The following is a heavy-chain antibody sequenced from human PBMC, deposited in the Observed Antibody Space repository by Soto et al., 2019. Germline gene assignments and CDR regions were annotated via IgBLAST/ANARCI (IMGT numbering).Heavy chain of an antibody. CDR2: IYHSGST. CDR1: GSSISSGYY. Sequence: ETLSLTCAVSGSSISSGYYWGWIRQPPGKGLEWIGSIYHSGSTYYNPSLKSRVTISVDTSKNQFSLKLSSVTAADTAVYYCARVYYDFWSGYYAGPSDYYYGMDVWGQGTTVTVSS. J-gene: IGHJ6*02. CDR3: ARVYYDFWSGYYAGPSDYYYGMDV. V-gene: IGHV4-38-2*01. D-gene: IGHD3-3*01.